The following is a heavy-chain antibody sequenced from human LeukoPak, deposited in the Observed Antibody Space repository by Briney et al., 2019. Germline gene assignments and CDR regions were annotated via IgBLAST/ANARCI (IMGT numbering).Heavy chain of an antibody. J-gene: IGHJ5*02. CDR1: GGSISSYY. CDR2: IYYSGST. V-gene: IGHV4-59*08. Sequence: SETLSLTCTVPGGSISSYYWSWIRQPPGKGLEWIGYIYYSGSTNYNPSLKSRVTISVDTSKNQFSLKLSSVTAADTAVYYCARHGDLGNWFDPWGQGTLVTVSS. D-gene: IGHD3-10*01. CDR3: ARHGDLGNWFDP.